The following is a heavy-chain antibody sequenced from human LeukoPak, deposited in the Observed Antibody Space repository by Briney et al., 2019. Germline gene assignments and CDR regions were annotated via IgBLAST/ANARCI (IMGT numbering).Heavy chain of an antibody. CDR1: GYSISSGYY. V-gene: IGHV4-38-2*02. J-gene: IGHJ4*02. CDR3: ARGSRGYFDY. CDR2: IYHSGST. Sequence: SETLSLTCTVSGYSISSGYYWGWIRQPPGKGLEWIGNIYHSGSTYYNPSLKSRVTISVDTSKNQFSLKLSSVTAADTAVYYCARGSRGYFDYWGQGTLVTVSS. D-gene: IGHD3-10*01.